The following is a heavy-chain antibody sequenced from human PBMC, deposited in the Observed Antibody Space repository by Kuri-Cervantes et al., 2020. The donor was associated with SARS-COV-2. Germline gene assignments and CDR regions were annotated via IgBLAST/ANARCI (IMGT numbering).Heavy chain of an antibody. Sequence: GGSLRLSCAASGFTFSSYAMHWVRQAPGKGLEWVAVISYDGSNKYYADSVKGRFTISRDNSKNTLYLQMNSLRAEDTAVYYCARAGYDFWSGYYSEYYYYGMDVWGQGTTVTVSS. D-gene: IGHD3-3*01. CDR1: GFTFSSYA. V-gene: IGHV3-30-3*01. CDR3: ARAGYDFWSGYYSEYYYYGMDV. J-gene: IGHJ6*02. CDR2: ISYDGSNK.